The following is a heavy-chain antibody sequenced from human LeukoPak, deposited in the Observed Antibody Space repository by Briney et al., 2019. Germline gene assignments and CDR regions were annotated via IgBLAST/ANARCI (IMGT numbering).Heavy chain of an antibody. Sequence: GGSLRLSCAASGFIFSSYWMSWVRQAPGKGLEWVANIKQDGSEKYYVDSVKGRFTISRDNAKNSLYLQMNSLRAEDTAVYYCAKSYSGYDYYYYYYMDVWGKGTTVTISS. CDR1: GFIFSSYW. D-gene: IGHD5-12*01. CDR2: IKQDGSEK. V-gene: IGHV3-7*01. CDR3: AKSYSGYDYYYYYYMDV. J-gene: IGHJ6*03.